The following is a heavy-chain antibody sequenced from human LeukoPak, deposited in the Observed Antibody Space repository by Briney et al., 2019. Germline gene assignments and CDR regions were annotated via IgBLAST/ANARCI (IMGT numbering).Heavy chain of an antibody. Sequence: ASVKVSCKASGYTFTSYGISWVRQAPGQGLEWMGWISAYDSNTNYAQKFQDRVTMTRDTSTSTVYMELRSLRSDDTAMYYCARDGVVTPYYFDYWGQGTLVTVSS. J-gene: IGHJ4*02. V-gene: IGHV1-18*01. D-gene: IGHD3-3*01. CDR2: ISAYDSNT. CDR3: ARDGVVTPYYFDY. CDR1: GYTFTSYG.